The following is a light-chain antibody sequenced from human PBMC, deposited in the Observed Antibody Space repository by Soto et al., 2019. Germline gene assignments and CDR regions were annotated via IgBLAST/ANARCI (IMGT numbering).Light chain of an antibody. CDR2: DAS. CDR1: QSISSW. J-gene: IGKJ4*01. V-gene: IGKV1-5*01. Sequence: DIQMTQSPSTLSASVGDRVTITCRASQSISSWLAWYQQKPGKAPKLLIYDASTLESGVPPRFSGSGSGTEFTLTINTLQPDDFATYYCQQYNSYPLTFGGGTKVDIK. CDR3: QQYNSYPLT.